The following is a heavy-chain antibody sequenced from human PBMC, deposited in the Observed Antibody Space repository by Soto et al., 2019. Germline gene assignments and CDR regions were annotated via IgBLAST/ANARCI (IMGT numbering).Heavy chain of an antibody. Sequence: QVQLVQSGAEVKKPGASVKVSCKASGYTFTSYDFNWVRQATGQGLEWMGWMNPNSGNTGYAQKFQGRVTMTRNTSISTAYMELSSLRSEDTAVYYCARGRRCSGGSCYPYYYYYYMDVWGKGTTVTVSS. V-gene: IGHV1-8*01. J-gene: IGHJ6*03. CDR1: GYTFTSYD. CDR2: MNPNSGNT. D-gene: IGHD2-15*01. CDR3: ARGRRCSGGSCYPYYYYYYMDV.